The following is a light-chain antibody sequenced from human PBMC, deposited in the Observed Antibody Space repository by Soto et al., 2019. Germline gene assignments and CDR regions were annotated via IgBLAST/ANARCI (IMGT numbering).Light chain of an antibody. CDR2: KAS. V-gene: IGKV1-5*03. J-gene: IGKJ1*01. CDR1: QSISSW. CDR3: PQYNSYTGT. Sequence: DIQMTQSASTLSASVGARVTITCRASQSISSWLAWYQQKPGKAPKLLIYKASSLESGVPSRFSGSGSRTECTLPVRSLQPDNSARDDSPQYNSYTGTCGQWTQVESK.